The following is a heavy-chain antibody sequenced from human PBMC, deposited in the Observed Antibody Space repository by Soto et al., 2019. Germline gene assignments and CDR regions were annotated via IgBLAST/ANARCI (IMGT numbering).Heavy chain of an antibody. CDR1: GYSFTSYA. CDR2: INAGNGNT. D-gene: IGHD3-9*01. CDR3: ARQPRILTGYSGHFDY. V-gene: IGHV1-3*01. Sequence: ASVKVSCKASGYSFTSYAIHWMRQAPGQRLERIGRINAGNGNTKVPQKFQGRVTFTRDTSASTVYMEVSSLRSEDTSVYYCARQPRILTGYSGHFDYWGQGTLVTVSS. J-gene: IGHJ4*02.